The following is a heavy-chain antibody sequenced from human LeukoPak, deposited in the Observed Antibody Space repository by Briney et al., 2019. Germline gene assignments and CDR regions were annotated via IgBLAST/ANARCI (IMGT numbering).Heavy chain of an antibody. D-gene: IGHD1-1*01. CDR3: ARGLSNLEDC. CDR1: GFTFSSYW. J-gene: IGHJ4*02. CDR2: ISGDGDSA. V-gene: IGHV3-74*01. Sequence: GGALRLSCAASGFTFSSYWMHWVRQPPGKGLVWVSRISGDGDSAIYADSVKGRFTISSDNAKSTLYLQMNSLRADDTAVYYCARGLSNLEDCWGQGTLVTVSS.